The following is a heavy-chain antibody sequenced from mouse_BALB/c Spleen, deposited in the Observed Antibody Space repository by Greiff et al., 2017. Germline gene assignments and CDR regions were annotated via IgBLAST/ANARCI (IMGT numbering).Heavy chain of an antibody. Sequence: VQRVESGAELVRPGSSVKISCKASGYAFSSYWMNWVKQRPGQGLEWIGQIYPGDGDTNYNGKFKGKATLTADKSSSTAYMQLSSLTSEDSAVYFCARTLYGNSGMDYWGQGTSVTVSS. CDR1: GYAFSSYW. J-gene: IGHJ4*01. CDR3: ARTLYGNSGMDY. CDR2: IYPGDGDT. D-gene: IGHD2-1*01. V-gene: IGHV1-80*01.